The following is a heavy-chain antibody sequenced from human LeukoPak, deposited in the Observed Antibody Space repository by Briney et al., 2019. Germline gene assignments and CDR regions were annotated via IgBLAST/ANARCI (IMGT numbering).Heavy chain of an antibody. CDR2: IKEDVSDK. CDR3: ARFGVAGFDY. V-gene: IGHV3-7*03. CDR1: GFTIDDYW. D-gene: IGHD3-3*01. J-gene: IGHJ4*02. Sequence: GGSLRLSCAASGFTIDDYWMSWVRQAPGKGLEWVANIKEDVSDKYYVDSVKGRFTISRDNAKNALYLQMSRLRAEDTAVYYCARFGVAGFDYWGQGILVTVSS.